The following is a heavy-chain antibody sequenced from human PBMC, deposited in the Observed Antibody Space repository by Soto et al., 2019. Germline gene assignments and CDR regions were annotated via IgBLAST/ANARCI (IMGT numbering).Heavy chain of an antibody. J-gene: IGHJ6*02. CDR3: AREHTMVRGVYYYYGMYV. CDR2: IYTSGST. CDR1: GGSISSHY. Sequence: SETLSLTCTVSGGSISSHYWSWIRQPAGKGLEWIGRIYTSGSTNYNPSLKSRVTMSVDTSKNQFSLKLSSVTAADTPVYYCAREHTMVRGVYYYYGMYVWGQGTTVTVSS. D-gene: IGHD3-10*01. V-gene: IGHV4-4*07.